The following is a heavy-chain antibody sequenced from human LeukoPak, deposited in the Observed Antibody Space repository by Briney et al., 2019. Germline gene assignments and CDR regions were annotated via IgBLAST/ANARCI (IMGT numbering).Heavy chain of an antibody. CDR1: GFTFSSYW. CDR3: ARYITSWSAYYFDY. CDR2: INSDGSST. V-gene: IGHV3-74*01. Sequence: GGSLRLSCAASGFTFSSYWMHWVRQAPGKGLVWVSRINSDGSSTSYADSVKGRFTISRDNAKNTLYLQMNSLRAEATAVYYCARYITSWSAYYFDYWGQGTLVTVSS. J-gene: IGHJ4*02.